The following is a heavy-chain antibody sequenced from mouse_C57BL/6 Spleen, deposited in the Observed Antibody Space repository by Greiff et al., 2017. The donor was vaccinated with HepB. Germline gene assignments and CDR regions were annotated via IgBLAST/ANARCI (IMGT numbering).Heavy chain of an antibody. CDR3: ARNHYGSSYGYFDV. CDR2: IYPRSGNT. CDR1: GYTFTSYG. V-gene: IGHV1-81*01. D-gene: IGHD1-1*01. Sequence: VQVVESGAELARPGASVKLSCKASGYTFTSYGISWVKQRTGQGLEWIGEIYPRSGNTYYNEKFKGKATLTADKSSSTAYMELRSLTSEDSAVYFCARNHYGSSYGYFDVWGTGTTVTVSS. J-gene: IGHJ1*03.